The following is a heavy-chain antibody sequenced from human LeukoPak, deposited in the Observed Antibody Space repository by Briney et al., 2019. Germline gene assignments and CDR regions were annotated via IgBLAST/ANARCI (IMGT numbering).Heavy chain of an antibody. Sequence: GASVKVSCKASGYTFTSYAISWVRQAPGQGLEWMGRIIPILGIANYAQKFQGRVKITADKSTSTAYMELSSLRSEDTAVYYCARDPSITGTSNWFDPWGQGTLVTVSS. CDR3: ARDPSITGTSNWFDP. J-gene: IGHJ5*02. CDR2: IIPILGIA. CDR1: GYTFTSYA. D-gene: IGHD1-7*01. V-gene: IGHV1-69*04.